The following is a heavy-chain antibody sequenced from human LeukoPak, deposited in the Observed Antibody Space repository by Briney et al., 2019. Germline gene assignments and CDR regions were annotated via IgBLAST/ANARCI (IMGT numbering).Heavy chain of an antibody. D-gene: IGHD2-2*01. Sequence: GASVKVSCKASGGTFSSYAISWVRQAPGQGLEWMGRIIPIFGIANYAQKFQGRVTITADKSTSTAYMELSSPRSEDTAVYYCARTAPHKYCSSTSCYGGWFDPWGQGTLVTVSS. CDR3: ARTAPHKYCSSTSCYGGWFDP. J-gene: IGHJ5*02. V-gene: IGHV1-69*04. CDR1: GGTFSSYA. CDR2: IIPIFGIA.